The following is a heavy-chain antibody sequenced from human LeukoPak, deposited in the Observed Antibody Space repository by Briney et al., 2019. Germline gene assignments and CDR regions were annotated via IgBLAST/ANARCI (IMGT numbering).Heavy chain of an antibody. CDR2: MNPNSGNT. CDR3: AREGGKSYGSSFDY. D-gene: IGHD5-18*01. CDR1: GYTFTSYD. Sequence: ASVKVSCKASGYTFTSYDINWVRQATGQGLEWMGWMNPNSGNTGYAQKFQGRVTMTRNTSISTAYMELSSLRSEDTAVYYCAREGGKSYGSSFDYWGQGTLVTVSS. V-gene: IGHV1-8*01. J-gene: IGHJ4*02.